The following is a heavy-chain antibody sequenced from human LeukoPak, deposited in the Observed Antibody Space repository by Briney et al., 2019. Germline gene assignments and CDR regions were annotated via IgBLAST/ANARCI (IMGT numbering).Heavy chain of an antibody. CDR2: MNPNSGNT. J-gene: IGHJ6*02. V-gene: IGHV1-8*01. Sequence: GASVKVSCKASGYTFTSCDINWVRQATGQGLEWMGWMNPNSGNTGYAQKIQGRVTMTRNTSISTAYMELSSLRSEDTAVYYCACWDILTGYHYYYYGMDVWGQGTTVTVSS. CDR3: ACWDILTGYHYYYYGMDV. D-gene: IGHD3-9*01. CDR1: GYTFTSCD.